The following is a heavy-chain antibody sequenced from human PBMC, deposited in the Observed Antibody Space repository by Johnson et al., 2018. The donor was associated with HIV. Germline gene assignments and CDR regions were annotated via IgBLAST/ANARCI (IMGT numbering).Heavy chain of an antibody. CDR3: AKEEEDAFDI. V-gene: IGHV3-7*01. CDR1: KFTFTNYW. Sequence: VQLVESGGGVVRPGGSPRLSCADSKFTFTNYWMSWVRQAPGKGLEWVANIKQDGSEKYYVDSVKGRFTISRDNAKNSLYLQMNSLRDEDTAVYYCAKEEEDAFDIWGQGTMVTVSS. J-gene: IGHJ3*02. CDR2: IKQDGSEK.